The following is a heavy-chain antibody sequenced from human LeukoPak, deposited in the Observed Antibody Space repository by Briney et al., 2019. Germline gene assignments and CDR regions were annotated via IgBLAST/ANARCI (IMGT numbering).Heavy chain of an antibody. V-gene: IGHV3-72*01. CDR2: ITNKGGGYNT. D-gene: IGHD1-1*01. CDR1: GFTCTDYD. CDR3: ASAGYAHGLDV. Sequence: GGSLRLSCEASGFTCTDYDMHWVRQAPGKRLEWVVRITNKGGGYNTVYVDSVIGRFIVSRVDSKNLLYLQLKALKSDDTSLYFCASAGYAHGLDVWGRGTPVTVSS. J-gene: IGHJ6*02.